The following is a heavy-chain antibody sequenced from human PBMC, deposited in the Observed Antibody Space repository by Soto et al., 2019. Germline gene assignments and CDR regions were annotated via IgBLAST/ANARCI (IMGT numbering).Heavy chain of an antibody. J-gene: IGHJ6*02. Sequence: GGSLKISCKGSGYSFTSYWISWVRQMPGKGLEWMGRIDPSDSYTNYSPSFQGHVTISTDKSISTAYLQWSSLKASDTAMYYCARRRPYYYYGMDVWGQGTPVTVSS. CDR2: IDPSDSYT. V-gene: IGHV5-10-1*01. CDR3: ARRRPYYYYGMDV. D-gene: IGHD6-6*01. CDR1: GYSFTSYW.